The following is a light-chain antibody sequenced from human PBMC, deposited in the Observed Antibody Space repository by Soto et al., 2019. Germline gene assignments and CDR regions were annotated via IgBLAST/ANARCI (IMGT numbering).Light chain of an antibody. CDR1: SSDVGGYNY. V-gene: IGLV2-14*01. Sequence: QSVLTQPASVSGSPGQSITISCTGTSSDVGGYNYVSWYQQHPGKAPKLMIYEVSNRPSGVSNRFSGSKSGNTASLTTSGLQAEDEADFYCSSYTSSSPHVVFGGGTKVTVL. CDR2: EVS. CDR3: SSYTSSSPHVV. J-gene: IGLJ2*01.